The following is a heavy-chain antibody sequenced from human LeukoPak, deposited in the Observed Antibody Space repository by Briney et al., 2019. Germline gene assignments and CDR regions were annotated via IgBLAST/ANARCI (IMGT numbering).Heavy chain of an antibody. D-gene: IGHD2/OR15-2a*01. J-gene: IGHJ2*01. Sequence: SETLSLTCIVSGGSVSSGSYYWSWIRQPPGKGLEWIGYIYYSGSTNYNPSLKSRVTISVDTSKNQFSLKLSSVTAADTAVYYCARDNSTVNFYWYFDLWGRGTLVTVSS. CDR3: ARDNSTVNFYWYFDL. V-gene: IGHV4-61*01. CDR1: GGSVSSGSYY. CDR2: IYYSGST.